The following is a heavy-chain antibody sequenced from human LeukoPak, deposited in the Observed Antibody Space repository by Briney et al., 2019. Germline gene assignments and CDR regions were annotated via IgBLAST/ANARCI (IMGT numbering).Heavy chain of an antibody. CDR2: INSDGRTT. CDR1: GLTFSGYW. V-gene: IGHV3-74*01. CDR3: ARGNWFDP. Sequence: GGSLRLSCAASGLTFSGYWMQWVRQAPGKGLVWVSGINSDGRTTRYAGFVKGRFTISRDNAKNTLYLEMNSLRAEDTAVYYCARGNWFDPWGQGTLVTVSS. J-gene: IGHJ5*02.